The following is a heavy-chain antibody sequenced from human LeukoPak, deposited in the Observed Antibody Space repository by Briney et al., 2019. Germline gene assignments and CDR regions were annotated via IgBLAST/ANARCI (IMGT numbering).Heavy chain of an antibody. CDR3: ARDRSEFDY. D-gene: IGHD1-14*01. CDR2: SGSGGST. CDR1: GFIFSSYG. Sequence: PGGSLRLSCAVSGFIFSSYGMSWVRQAPGKGLEWVSVSGSGGSTYYADSVKGRFTISRDNSKNTLYLQMNSLRAEDTAVYYCARDRSEFDYWGQGTLVTVSS. V-gene: IGHV3-23*01. J-gene: IGHJ4*02.